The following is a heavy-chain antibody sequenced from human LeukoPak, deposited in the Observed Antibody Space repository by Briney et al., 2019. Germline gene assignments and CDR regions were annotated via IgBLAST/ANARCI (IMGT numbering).Heavy chain of an antibody. D-gene: IGHD2-2*01. CDR3: ARGVVPAALDY. J-gene: IGHJ4*02. CDR1: GYSISSGYY. Sequence: PSETLSLTCTVSGYSISSGYYWGWIRQPPGKGLEWIGEINHSGSTNYNPSLKSRVTISVDTSKNQFSLKLSSVTAADTAVYYCARGVVPAALDYWGQGTLVTVSS. V-gene: IGHV4-38-2*02. CDR2: INHSGST.